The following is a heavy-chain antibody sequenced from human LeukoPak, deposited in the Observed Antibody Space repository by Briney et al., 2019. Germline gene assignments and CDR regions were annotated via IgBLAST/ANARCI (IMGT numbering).Heavy chain of an antibody. CDR2: IIPIFGTA. CDR3: AREKFTMVRGVITYNWFDP. V-gene: IGHV1-69*13. D-gene: IGHD3-10*01. J-gene: IGHJ5*02. Sequence: SVKVSCKASGGTFSSYAISWVRQAPGQGLEWMGGIIPIFGTANYAQKFQGRVTITADESTNTAYMELSSLRSEDTAVYYCAREKFTMVRGVITYNWFDPWGQGTLVTVSS. CDR1: GGTFSSYA.